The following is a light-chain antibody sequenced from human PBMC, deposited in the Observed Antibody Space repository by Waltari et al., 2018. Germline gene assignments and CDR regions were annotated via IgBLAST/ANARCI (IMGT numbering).Light chain of an antibody. V-gene: IGLV2-14*03. CDR3: SSFTTKRTLV. CDR2: DVV. CDR1: SSYVGGYNS. Sequence: QSALTQPASVSGSPGQSITISCTGTSSYVGGYNSVSWYQQHPGRAPNLKIYDVVNRPSGVSTRFSGSKSGNTASLTISGLQGEDEAVYYCSSFTTKRTLVFGGGTKLTVL. J-gene: IGLJ3*02.